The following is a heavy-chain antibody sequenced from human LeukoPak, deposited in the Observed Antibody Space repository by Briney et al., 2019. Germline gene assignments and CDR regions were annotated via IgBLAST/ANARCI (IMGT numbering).Heavy chain of an antibody. J-gene: IGHJ4*02. D-gene: IGHD6-13*01. CDR2: IYYSGST. V-gene: IGHV4-39*07. CDR3: ARGRGIAAYY. Sequence: SETLSLTCTVSGGSISSSSYYWGWIRQPPGKGLEWIGSIYYSGSTYYNPSLKSRVTISVDTSKNQFSLKLSSVTAADTAVYHCARGRGIAAYYWGQGTLVTVSS. CDR1: GGSISSSSYY.